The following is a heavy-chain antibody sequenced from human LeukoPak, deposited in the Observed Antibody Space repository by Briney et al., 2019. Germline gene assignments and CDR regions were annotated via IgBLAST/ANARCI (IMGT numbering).Heavy chain of an antibody. D-gene: IGHD6-13*01. V-gene: IGHV4-30-4*08. J-gene: IGHJ4*02. CDR2: IYYSGST. Sequence: PSQTLSLTCTVSGGSISSGDYYLSWIRQPPGEGLEWIGYIYYSGSTYYNPSLKSRVTISVDTSKNQFSLKLSSVTAADTAVYYCARDGTPLAAGGFDYWGQGTLVTVSS. CDR1: GGSISSGDYY. CDR3: ARDGTPLAAGGFDY.